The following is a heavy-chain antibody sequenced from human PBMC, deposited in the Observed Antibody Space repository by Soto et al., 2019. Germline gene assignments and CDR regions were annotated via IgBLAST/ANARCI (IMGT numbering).Heavy chain of an antibody. D-gene: IGHD6-13*01. CDR1: GYSFDSFW. J-gene: IGHJ6*02. CDR3: ARPNAYSSSWYNYYGMDV. CDR2: IYPGDSET. Sequence: GESLKISCKCSGYSFDSFWIGWVRQMPGKGLEWMGLIYPGDSETRYSPSFQGQVTISADKSTNTAYLQWSSLKASDTAMYYCARPNAYSSSWYNYYGMDVWGQGTTVTVSS. V-gene: IGHV5-51*01.